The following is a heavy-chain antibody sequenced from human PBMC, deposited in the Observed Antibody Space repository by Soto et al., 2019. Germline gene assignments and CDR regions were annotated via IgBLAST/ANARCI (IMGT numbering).Heavy chain of an antibody. Sequence: LRLSCAASEFTFTYAWMSWVRQAPGKGLEWVGRIKSKTDGGTTDYAAPVKGRFTISRDESQNTLYLQMNSLKTEDTAVYYCTSLYYGHWGQGTLVTVSS. CDR3: TSLYYGH. CDR2: IKSKTDGGTT. J-gene: IGHJ4*02. D-gene: IGHD3-16*02. CDR1: EFTFTYAW. V-gene: IGHV3-15*01.